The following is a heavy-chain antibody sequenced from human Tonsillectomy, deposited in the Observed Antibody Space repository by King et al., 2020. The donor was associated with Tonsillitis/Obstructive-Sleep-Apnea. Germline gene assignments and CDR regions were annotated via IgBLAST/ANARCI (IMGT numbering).Heavy chain of an antibody. V-gene: IGHV4-4*02. J-gene: IGHJ5*02. CDR2: IYHSGIT. D-gene: IGHD6-19*01. CDR1: GGSINNNNW. CDR3: ARAKHRTSSGWFEGFDP. Sequence: QLQESGPGLVKPSGTLSLTCGVFGGSINNNNWWTWVRQPPGKGLEWIGEIYHSGITNNNPSLKSRVTISVDKSKNQLSLQLNSVTAADTAVYYCARAKHRTSSGWFEGFDPWGLGTLVTVSS.